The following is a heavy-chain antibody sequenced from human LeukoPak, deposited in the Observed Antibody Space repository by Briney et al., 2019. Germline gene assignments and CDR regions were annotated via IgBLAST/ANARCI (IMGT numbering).Heavy chain of an antibody. D-gene: IGHD2-8*01. Sequence: SETLSLTCTVSGGSISSYYWSWIRQPPGKGLEWIGYTYTSGSTNYNPSLKSRVTISVDTSKNQLSLKLSSVTAADTAVYYCARHRACTNGVCYGFYYCGQGTLVTVSS. CDR3: ARHRACTNGVCYGFYY. J-gene: IGHJ4*02. CDR1: GGSISSYY. CDR2: TYTSGST. V-gene: IGHV4-4*09.